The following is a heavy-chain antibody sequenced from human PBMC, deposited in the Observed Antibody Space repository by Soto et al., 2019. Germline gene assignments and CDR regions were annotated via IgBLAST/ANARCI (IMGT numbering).Heavy chain of an antibody. V-gene: IGHV3-33*01. CDR3: AREKDCTSASCYRGHFDY. CDR2: IWYDGSNK. J-gene: IGHJ4*02. Sequence: GGSLRLSCATSGFTFSSYAMHWVRQAPGKGLEWVAAIWYDGSNKYYADSVKGRFTISKDNSENTLYLQMNSLRAEDTAVYYCAREKDCTSASCYRGHFDYWGQGALVTAS. D-gene: IGHD2-2*01. CDR1: GFTFSSYA.